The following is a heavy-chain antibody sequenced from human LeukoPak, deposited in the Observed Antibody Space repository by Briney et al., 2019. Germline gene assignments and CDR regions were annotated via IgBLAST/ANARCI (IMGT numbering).Heavy chain of an antibody. V-gene: IGHV4-59*08. CDR2: ISYSGSI. CDR1: GGSISSNY. Sequence: SETLSLTCTVSGGSISSNYWSWIRQPPGKGLELIGFISYSGSINYNPSLKSRVTISADTSKNQFSLKVSSLTAADTAVYYCARRGSFSPFDYWGQGSLVTVS. J-gene: IGHJ4*02. D-gene: IGHD1-26*01. CDR3: ARRGSFSPFDY.